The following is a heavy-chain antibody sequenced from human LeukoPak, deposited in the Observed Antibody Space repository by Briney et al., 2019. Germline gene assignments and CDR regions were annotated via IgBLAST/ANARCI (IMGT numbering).Heavy chain of an antibody. V-gene: IGHV1-2*02. J-gene: IGHJ2*01. D-gene: IGHD6-13*01. CDR1: GYTFTGYY. Sequence: ASVKVSCKASGYTFTGYYMHWVRQAPGQGLEWMGWINPNSGGTNYAQKFQGRVTMTRDTSISTAYMELSRLRSDDTAVYYCARDLGIAAAAACWYFDLWGRGTLVTVSS. CDR2: INPNSGGT. CDR3: ARDLGIAAAAACWYFDL.